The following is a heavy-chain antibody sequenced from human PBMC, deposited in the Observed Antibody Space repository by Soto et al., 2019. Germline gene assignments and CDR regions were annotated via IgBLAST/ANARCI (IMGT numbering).Heavy chain of an antibody. CDR3: ARLRGVVIPAASPYGFDI. Sequence: QVQLVQSGTELQKPGASVKVSCKASGYTFTKYGINWVRQAPGQGLEWMGWISAFNGHTDYAPNFRGRVARTTDTSTSTASMELTTLRSGDTAMYYCARLRGVVIPAASPYGFDIWCQGTMVTVSS. CDR1: GYTFTKYG. J-gene: IGHJ3*02. V-gene: IGHV1-18*01. D-gene: IGHD2-2*01. CDR2: ISAFNGHT.